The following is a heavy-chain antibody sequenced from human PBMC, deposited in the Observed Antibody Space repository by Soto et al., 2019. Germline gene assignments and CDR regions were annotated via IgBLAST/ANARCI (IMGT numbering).Heavy chain of an antibody. J-gene: IGHJ4*02. D-gene: IGHD6-19*01. Sequence: QAHLVQSGTEVKMPGDSVQVSCKASGFVSTNHNFHWVRQAPGQSLEWMGRINAGNGNTQYSQNFQGRVTFTSDPSASTAFMELTSLRIEDRAMYYCASDYGSNWRLWGQGTLVSVSS. CDR2: INAGNGNT. CDR1: GFVSTNHN. CDR3: ASDYGSNWRL. V-gene: IGHV1-3*01.